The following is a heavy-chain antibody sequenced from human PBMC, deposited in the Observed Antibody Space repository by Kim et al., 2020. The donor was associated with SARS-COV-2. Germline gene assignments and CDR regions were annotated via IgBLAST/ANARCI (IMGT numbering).Heavy chain of an antibody. J-gene: IGHJ4*02. Sequence: GGSLRLSCAASGFTFSSYAMRWVRQAPGKGLEWVSAISGSGGSAYYADSVKGRFTISRDNSKNTLYLQMNSLRAEDTAVYYCAKDGGYSYGWCHDDWGQGTVVSVCS. CDR3: AKDGGYSYGWCHDD. CDR1: GFTFSSYA. CDR2: ISGSGGSA. V-gene: IGHV3-23*01. D-gene: IGHD5-18*01.